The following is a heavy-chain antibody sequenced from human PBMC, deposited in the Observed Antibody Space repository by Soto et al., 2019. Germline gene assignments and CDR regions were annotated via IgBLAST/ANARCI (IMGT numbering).Heavy chain of an antibody. CDR2: MNPNSGNT. V-gene: IGHV1-8*01. J-gene: IGHJ5*02. CDR3: AIPYSSGWSSFDP. Sequence: ASVKVSCKASGYTFTSYDIHWVRQATGQGLEWMGWMNPNSGNTGFAQKFQGRVTMTRNTSISTTYIELSSLRSDDTAVYYCAIPYSSGWSSFDPWGQGTLVTVSS. CDR1: GYTFTSYD. D-gene: IGHD6-19*01.